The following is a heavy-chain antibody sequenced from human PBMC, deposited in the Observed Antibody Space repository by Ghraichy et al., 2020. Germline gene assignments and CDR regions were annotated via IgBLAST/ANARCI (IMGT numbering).Heavy chain of an antibody. CDR2: INHSGST. V-gene: IGHV4-34*01. D-gene: IGHD3-22*01. J-gene: IGHJ3*01. Sequence: SETLSLTCAVYGGSFSGYYWSWIRQPPGKGLEWIGEINHSGSTNYNPSLKSRVTISVDTSKNQFSLKLSSVTAADTAVYYCARGLYYYDSSGYLDAFDFWGQGTMLTVSS. CDR3: ARGLYYYDSSGYLDAFDF. CDR1: GGSFSGYY.